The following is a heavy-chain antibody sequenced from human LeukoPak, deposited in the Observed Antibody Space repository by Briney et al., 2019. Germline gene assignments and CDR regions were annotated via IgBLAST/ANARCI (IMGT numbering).Heavy chain of an antibody. CDR1: GFTVSSYA. CDR3: AKDDDGHHHGVDH. Sequence: RGSLRLSCAASGFTVSSYAMTWVRQAPGKGLEWVSGIGYSAGDTNYADSVKGRFTISRDNTMNTLYLQMNSLRVDDTALYYCAKDDDGHHHGVDHWGQGTLVTVSS. V-gene: IGHV3-23*01. D-gene: IGHD4-17*01. J-gene: IGHJ4*02. CDR2: IGYSAGDT.